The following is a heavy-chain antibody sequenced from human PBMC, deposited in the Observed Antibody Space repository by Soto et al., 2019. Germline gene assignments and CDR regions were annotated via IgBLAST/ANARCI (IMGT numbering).Heavy chain of an antibody. D-gene: IGHD2-15*01. Sequence: ASAKVSCKASGYTFTSYGISWVRQAPGQGLDWMGWISAYNGNTKYAQDLQGRVTMTTDTSTSTAYTELRSLRSDDTAVYYCAGFCGGSYSTYYFYYGMDVWGQGTTVTVS. CDR1: GYTFTSYG. J-gene: IGHJ6*02. V-gene: IGHV1-18*01. CDR3: AGFCGGSYSTYYFYYGMDV. CDR2: ISAYNGNT.